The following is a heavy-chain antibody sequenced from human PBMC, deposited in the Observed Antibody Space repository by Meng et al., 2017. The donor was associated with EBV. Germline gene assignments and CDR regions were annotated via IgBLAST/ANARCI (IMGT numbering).Heavy chain of an antibody. Sequence: QVPAVHAGAKRKTSGSAVTVSCKAPGSTCTGYYMHRVRQAPGEGLEWMGRINPNSGGTNYAQKFPGRVTMTRDTSISTAYMELSRLRSDDTAVYYCARVGREVVGTGDYWGQGTLVTVSS. CDR2: INPNSGGT. V-gene: IGHV1-2*06. CDR1: GSTCTGYY. D-gene: IGHD6-19*01. J-gene: IGHJ4*02. CDR3: ARVGREVVGTGDY.